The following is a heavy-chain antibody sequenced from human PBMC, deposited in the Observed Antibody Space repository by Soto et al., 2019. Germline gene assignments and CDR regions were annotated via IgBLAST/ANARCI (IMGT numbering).Heavy chain of an antibody. CDR2: IYYSGST. J-gene: IGHJ4*02. Sequence: PSETLSLTCTVSGGSISSYYWSWIRQPPGKGLEWIGYIYYSGSTNYNPSLKSRVTISVDTSKNQFSLKLSSVTAADTAVYYCARGVSSSWSYYFDYWGQGTLVTVS. CDR3: ARGVSSSWSYYFDY. V-gene: IGHV4-59*01. CDR1: GGSISSYY. D-gene: IGHD6-13*01.